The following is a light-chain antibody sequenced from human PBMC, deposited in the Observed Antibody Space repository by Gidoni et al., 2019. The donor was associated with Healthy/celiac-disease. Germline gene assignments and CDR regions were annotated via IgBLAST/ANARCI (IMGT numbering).Light chain of an antibody. V-gene: IGKV1-5*03. CDR1: QSISSW. CDR2: KAS. J-gene: IGKJ1*01. Sequence: DLQMTQSPSTLSDSVGDRVTITCRASQSISSWLAWYQQKPGKAPKLLIYKASNLESGVPPRFSGSGSGTEFTLTISSLQPDDFATYCCQQYNSYSWTFGQGTKVEIK. CDR3: QQYNSYSWT.